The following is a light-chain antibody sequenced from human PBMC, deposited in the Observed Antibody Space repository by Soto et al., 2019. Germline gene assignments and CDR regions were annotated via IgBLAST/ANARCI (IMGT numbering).Light chain of an antibody. CDR1: QSVSSN. J-gene: IGKJ2*01. V-gene: IGKV3-15*01. Sequence: DIVMTQSPVTLSVSPGERATLSCRAGQSVSSNLAWYQQRPGQSLRLLFYGASTRATGIPARFSGSGSGTDFTLTISSLQSEDFAVYYCQQSNKWPYTFGQGTKLE. CDR3: QQSNKWPYT. CDR2: GAS.